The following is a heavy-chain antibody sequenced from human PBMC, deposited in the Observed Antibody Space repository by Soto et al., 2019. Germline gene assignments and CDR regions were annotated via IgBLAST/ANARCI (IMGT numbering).Heavy chain of an antibody. CDR3: ARVSVSGLREDYFDY. J-gene: IGHJ4*02. D-gene: IGHD4-17*01. V-gene: IGHV4-59*01. CDR1: GGSISSYY. CDR2: IYYSGST. Sequence: SETLSLTCTVSGGSISSYYWSWIRQPPGKGLEWIGYIYYSGSTNYNPSLKSRVTISVDTSKNQFSLKLSSVTAADTAVYYCARVSVSGLREDYFDYWGQGSLVIVSS.